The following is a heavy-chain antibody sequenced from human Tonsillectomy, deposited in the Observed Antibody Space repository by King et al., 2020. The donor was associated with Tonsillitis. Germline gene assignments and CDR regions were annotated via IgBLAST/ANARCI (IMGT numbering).Heavy chain of an antibody. V-gene: IGHV1-46*01. J-gene: IGHJ4*02. D-gene: IGHD6-19*01. Sequence: QLVQSGAEVKKPGASVKVSCKASGYTFTSYYMHWVRQAPGQGLEWMGIINPSGGSTSYVQKFQGRVTMTRDTSTSTVYMELSSLRSEDTAVYYCARGGYSSGWYFPLDYWGQGTLVTVSS. CDR3: ARGGYSSGWYFPLDY. CDR1: GYTFTSYY. CDR2: INPSGGST.